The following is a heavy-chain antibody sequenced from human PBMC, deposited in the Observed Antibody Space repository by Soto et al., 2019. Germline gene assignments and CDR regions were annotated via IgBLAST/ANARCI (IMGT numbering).Heavy chain of an antibody. D-gene: IGHD6-19*01. CDR2: FYSGDSDT. CDR3: ARGSSGFYDY. CDR1: GYSFANYC. Sequence: GESLKISCKGSGYSFANYCIAWVRQMPGKGLEWMGIFYSGDSDTRYSPSFQGQVVISGDKSINTAYLQWTSLKASDTAMYYCARGSSGFYDYWGQGTLVTVSS. J-gene: IGHJ4*02. V-gene: IGHV5-51*01.